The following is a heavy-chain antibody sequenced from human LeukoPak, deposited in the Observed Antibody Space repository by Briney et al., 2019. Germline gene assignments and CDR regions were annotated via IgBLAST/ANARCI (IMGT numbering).Heavy chain of an antibody. CDR2: INHSGST. CDR3: ARDGGYGDLGGMDV. CDR1: GGSFSGYY. J-gene: IGHJ6*02. D-gene: IGHD4-17*01. Sequence: SETLSLTCAVYGGSFSGYYWSWIRQPPGKGLEWIGEINHSGSTNYNPSLKSRVTISVDTSKNQFSLKLSSVTAADTAVYYCARDGGYGDLGGMDVWGQGTTVTVSS. V-gene: IGHV4-34*01.